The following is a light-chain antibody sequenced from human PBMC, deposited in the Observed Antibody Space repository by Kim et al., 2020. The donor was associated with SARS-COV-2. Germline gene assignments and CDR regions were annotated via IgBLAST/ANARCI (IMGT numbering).Light chain of an antibody. Sequence: QSVLTQPASASGTPGQRVTISCSGSSYNIGNIFVYWYQQFPGTAPKLIIYVNNQRPSGVPDRFSGSTSGTSASLAISGLRSEEEADYYCAACDDSLSGRVFGGGTQLTVL. CDR1: SYNIGNIF. J-gene: IGLJ3*02. CDR3: AACDDSLSGRV. CDR2: VNN. V-gene: IGLV1-47*01.